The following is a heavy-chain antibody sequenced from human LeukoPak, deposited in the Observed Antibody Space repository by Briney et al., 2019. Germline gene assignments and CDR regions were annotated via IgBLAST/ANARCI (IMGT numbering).Heavy chain of an antibody. J-gene: IGHJ6*03. CDR3: ARCLPYDYYYMDV. Sequence: GASVKVSCKTSGYTFTSYAMHWVRQAPGQGLEWMGWISAYNGNTNYAQKLQGRVTMTTDTSTSTAYMELRSLRSDDTAVYYCARCLPYDYYYMDVWGKGTTVTVSS. V-gene: IGHV1-18*01. CDR1: GYTFTSYA. CDR2: ISAYNGNT.